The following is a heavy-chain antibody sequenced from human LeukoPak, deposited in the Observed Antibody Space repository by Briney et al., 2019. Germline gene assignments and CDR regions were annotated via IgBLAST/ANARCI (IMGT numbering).Heavy chain of an antibody. CDR1: GFTFSSYS. CDR3: ASGREYYDILTGYFDY. J-gene: IGHJ4*02. Sequence: GGSLRLSCAASGFTFSSYSMNWVRQAPGTGLEWVSYISSSSSTIYYADSVKGRFTISRDNAKNSLYLQMNSLRAEDTAVYYCASGREYYDILTGYFDYWGQGTLVTVSP. D-gene: IGHD3-9*01. CDR2: ISSSSSTI. V-gene: IGHV3-48*01.